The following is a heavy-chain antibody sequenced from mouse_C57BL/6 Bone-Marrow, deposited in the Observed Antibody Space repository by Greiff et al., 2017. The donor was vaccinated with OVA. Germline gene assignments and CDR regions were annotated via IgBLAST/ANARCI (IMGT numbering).Heavy chain of an antibody. CDR3: ARIYYGTLY. Sequence: VMLVESGAELARPGASVKLSCKASGYTFTSYGISWVKQRTGQGLEWIGEIYPRSGNTYYNEKFKGKATLTADKSSSTAYMELRSLTSEDSAVYFCARIYYGTLYWGQGTSVTVSS. V-gene: IGHV1-81*01. J-gene: IGHJ4*01. CDR1: GYTFTSYG. CDR2: IYPRSGNT. D-gene: IGHD2-1*01.